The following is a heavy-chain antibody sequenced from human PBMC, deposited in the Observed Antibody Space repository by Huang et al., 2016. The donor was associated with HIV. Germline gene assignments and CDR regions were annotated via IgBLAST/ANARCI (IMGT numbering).Heavy chain of an antibody. Sequence: QVQLVESGGGVVQPGRSLRISCAASGFTFSSYGMHWVRQAPGKGVGGVAVISYDAKKKYYADSVKGRFSISRDNSKTTVYLQLNSLRVEDTAVYYCAKGGSAAAVLDFWGQGTLVTVSS. CDR1: GFTFSSYG. D-gene: IGHD6-13*01. J-gene: IGHJ4*02. V-gene: IGHV3-30*18. CDR3: AKGGSAAAVLDF. CDR2: ISYDAKKK.